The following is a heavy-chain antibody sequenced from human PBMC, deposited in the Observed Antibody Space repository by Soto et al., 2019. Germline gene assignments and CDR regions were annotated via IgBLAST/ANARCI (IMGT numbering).Heavy chain of an antibody. CDR2: IYYSGST. D-gene: IGHD5-12*01. J-gene: IGHJ5*02. V-gene: IGHV4-59*01. Sequence: PSETLSLTCTVSGGSISSYYWSWIRQPPGKGLEWIGYIYYSGSTNYNPSLKSRVTISVDTSKNQFSLKLSSVTAADTAVYYCVRYSGYDLLLFDVWGQGTLVSVSS. CDR1: GGSISSYY. CDR3: VRYSGYDLLLFDV.